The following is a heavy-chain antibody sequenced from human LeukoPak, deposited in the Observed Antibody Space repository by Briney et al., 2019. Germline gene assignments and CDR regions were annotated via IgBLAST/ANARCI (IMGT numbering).Heavy chain of an antibody. CDR1: GFTFSSYA. J-gene: IGHJ4*02. D-gene: IGHD2-21*02. Sequence: GRSLRLSCAASGFTFSSYAMHWVRQAPGKGLEWVAVISYDGSNKYYADSVKGRFTISRDNSKNTLYLQMNSLRAEDTAVYYCARDCGGDCYSPYWGQGTLVTVSS. V-gene: IGHV3-30-3*01. CDR2: ISYDGSNK. CDR3: ARDCGGDCYSPY.